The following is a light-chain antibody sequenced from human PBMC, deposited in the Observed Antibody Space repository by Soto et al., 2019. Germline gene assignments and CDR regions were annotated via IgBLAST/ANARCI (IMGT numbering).Light chain of an antibody. CDR1: QDISNY. Sequence: DIQMTQSPSSLSASVGDRVTITCQASQDISNYLNWYQQKPGKAPELLIYDVSTLGSGVPLRFSGSGSGTDFTLTISGLQPDDFGTYYCQQYNTFWTFGQGTKVEIK. CDR2: DVS. J-gene: IGKJ1*01. CDR3: QQYNTFWT. V-gene: IGKV1-33*01.